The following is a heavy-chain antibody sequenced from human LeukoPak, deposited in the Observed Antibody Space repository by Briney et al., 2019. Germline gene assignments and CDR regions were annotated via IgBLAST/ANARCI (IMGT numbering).Heavy chain of an antibody. CDR1: GGSISSYY. D-gene: IGHD6-13*01. V-gene: IGHV4-59*01. CDR2: IYCSGST. CDR3: ARGGIAAAHPFDY. Sequence: SETLSLTCTVSGGSISSYYWSWIRQPPGKGLVWIGYIYCSGSTNYNPSLKSRVTISVDTPKNQFSLKLSSVTAADTAVYYCARGGIAAAHPFDYWGQGTLVTVSS. J-gene: IGHJ4*02.